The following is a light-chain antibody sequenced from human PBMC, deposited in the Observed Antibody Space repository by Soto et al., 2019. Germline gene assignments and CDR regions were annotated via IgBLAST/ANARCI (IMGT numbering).Light chain of an antibody. CDR1: QAISNY. CDR3: QQFNNYPRT. V-gene: IGKV1-9*01. J-gene: IGKJ2*01. Sequence: DIQVTQSPSFLSASVGDRVTITCRASQAISNYSAWYQQIPGRAPKLLIYTASTLHSGVPSRFSGSGSGTEFTLTISSLQPEDFATYYCQQFNNYPRTFGQGTKVDIK. CDR2: TAS.